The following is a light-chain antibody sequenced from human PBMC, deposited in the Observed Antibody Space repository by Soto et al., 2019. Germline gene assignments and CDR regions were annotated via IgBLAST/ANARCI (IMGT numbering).Light chain of an antibody. CDR3: SSYSRSINYV. CDR1: NSDLPNYNS. CDR2: EVN. V-gene: IGLV2-8*01. J-gene: IGLJ1*01. Sequence: QSALTQPASVSGSPGQSITISCTGTNSDLPNYNSVSWYQQLPGKAPKLMIYEVNKRPSGIPDRFSGSKSGNTASLTVSGLQPEDEAEYFCSSYSRSINYVFGTGTKLTVL.